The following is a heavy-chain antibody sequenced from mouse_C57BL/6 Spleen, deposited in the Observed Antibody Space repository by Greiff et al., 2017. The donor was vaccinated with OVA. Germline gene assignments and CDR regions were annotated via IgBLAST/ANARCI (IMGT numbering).Heavy chain of an antibody. CDR1: GYTFTDYY. Sequence: VQLKQSGPVLVKPGASVKMSCKASGYTFTDYYMNWVKQSHGKSLEWIGVINPYNGGTSYNQKFKGKATLTVDKSSSTAYMELNSLTSEDSAVYYCARRGIYYGSSYGWYFDVWGTGTTVTVSS. CDR2: INPYNGGT. D-gene: IGHD1-1*01. J-gene: IGHJ1*03. V-gene: IGHV1-19*01. CDR3: ARRGIYYGSSYGWYFDV.